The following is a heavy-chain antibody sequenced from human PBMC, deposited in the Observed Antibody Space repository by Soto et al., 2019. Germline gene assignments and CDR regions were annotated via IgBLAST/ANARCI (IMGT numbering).Heavy chain of an antibody. V-gene: IGHV1-2*04. CDR3: ARDRVIGTAARPGGVC. CDR1: GYTFTGYY. D-gene: IGHD6-6*01. J-gene: IGHJ4*02. Sequence: ASVKVSCKASGYTFTGYYMHWGRQAPGQGLEWMGCINPNSGVTNYAQKFQGWVTMTRDTSISTAYMELSRLRSDDTAVYYCARDRVIGTAARPGGVCWGQGTLVTVSS. CDR2: INPNSGVT.